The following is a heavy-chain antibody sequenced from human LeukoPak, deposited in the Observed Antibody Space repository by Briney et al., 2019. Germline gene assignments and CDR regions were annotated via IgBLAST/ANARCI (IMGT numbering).Heavy chain of an antibody. J-gene: IGHJ4*02. Sequence: ASVKVSCKASGYTFTSYGISWVRQAPGQGLEWMGWISAYNGNTNYAQKLQGRFTMTTDTSTSTADMELRSLRSDDTAVYYCARLIAVAASFDYWGKGTLVSVSS. CDR3: ARLIAVAASFDY. D-gene: IGHD6-19*01. V-gene: IGHV1-18*01. CDR2: ISAYNGNT. CDR1: GYTFTSYG.